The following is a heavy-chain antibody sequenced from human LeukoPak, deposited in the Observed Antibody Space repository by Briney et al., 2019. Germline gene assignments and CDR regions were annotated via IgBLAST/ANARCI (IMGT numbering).Heavy chain of an antibody. J-gene: IGHJ4*02. CDR3: ARHKQRGMAGTMN. CDR1: SGSISSSSYY. V-gene: IGHV4-39*01. CDR2: IYYSGST. Sequence: PSETLSLTCTVSSGSISSSSYYWGWIRQPPGKGLEWIGSIYYSGSTYYNPSLKSRVTISVDTSKNQFSLKLSSVTAADTAVYYCARHKQRGMAGTMNWGQGTLVTVSS. D-gene: IGHD6-19*01.